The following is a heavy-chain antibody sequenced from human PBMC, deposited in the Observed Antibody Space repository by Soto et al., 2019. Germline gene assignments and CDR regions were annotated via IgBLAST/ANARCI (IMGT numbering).Heavy chain of an antibody. CDR2: IIPIFGTA. CDR3: ARQNMNPAMGEDNYYDMDV. Sequence: QVQMVQSGAEVKKPGSSVKVSCKASVGTFSSYAISWLRQSPGQGLEWMVGIIPIFGTANYADKFQGRVTITAEESTSTVYMEQTLLRSEEPALYYFARQNMNPAMGEDNYYDMDVLSKGTTVTASS. J-gene: IGHJ6*04. CDR1: VGTFSSYA. D-gene: IGHD5-18*01. V-gene: IGHV1-69*12.